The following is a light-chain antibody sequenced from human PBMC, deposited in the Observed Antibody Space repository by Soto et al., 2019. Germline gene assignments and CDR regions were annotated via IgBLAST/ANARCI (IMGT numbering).Light chain of an antibody. CDR2: GAS. J-gene: IGKJ2*01. Sequence: EIVLTQSPGTLSLSPGERATLSCRASQSVSSSYLAWYQHKPGQAPRLLIYGASSRATGIPDRFSGSGSGTDFTLTIIRLEPEDFAVYYCQQYDDSSPGYTFGQGTKLAIK. CDR3: QQYDDSSPGYT. CDR1: QSVSSSY. V-gene: IGKV3-20*01.